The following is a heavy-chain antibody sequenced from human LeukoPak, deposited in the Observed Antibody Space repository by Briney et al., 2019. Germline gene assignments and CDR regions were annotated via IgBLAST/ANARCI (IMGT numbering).Heavy chain of an antibody. CDR1: GFTFSSYA. CDR2: ISGSGGST. D-gene: IGHD3-3*01. V-gene: IGHV3-23*01. CDR3: AKDQDYDFWSGYYGLYNWFDP. J-gene: IGHJ5*02. Sequence: GSLRLSCAASGFTFSSYAMSWVRQAPGKGLKWVSAISGSGGSTYYADSVKGRFTISRDNSKNTLYLQMNSLRAEDTAVYYCAKDQDYDFWSGYYGLYNWFDPWGQGTLVTVSS.